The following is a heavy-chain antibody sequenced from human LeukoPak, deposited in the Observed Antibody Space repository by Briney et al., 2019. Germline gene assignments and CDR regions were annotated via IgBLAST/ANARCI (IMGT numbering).Heavy chain of an antibody. CDR1: GGSISSYY. J-gene: IGHJ4*02. V-gene: IGHV4-59*12. D-gene: IGHD2-15*01. CDR2: IYYSGST. CDR3: ASHPSTGYGSG. Sequence: SQTLSLTCTVSGGSISSYYWSWIRQPPGKGLEWIGYIYYSGSTNYNPSLKSRVTISVDTSKNQFSLKLSSVTAADTAVYYCASHPSTGYGSGWGQGTLVTVSS.